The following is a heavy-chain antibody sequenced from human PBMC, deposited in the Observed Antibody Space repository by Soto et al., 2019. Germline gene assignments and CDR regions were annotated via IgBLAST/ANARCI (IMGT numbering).Heavy chain of an antibody. V-gene: IGHV1-69*13. Sequence: SVNVSCKASGGTFSSYAISWVRQAPGQGLEWMGGIIPIFGTANYAQKFQGRVTITADESTSTAYMELSSLRSEDTAVYYCARDSDFGVVTSYYYGMDVWGQGTTVTVSS. CDR2: IIPIFGTA. CDR3: ARDSDFGVVTSYYYGMDV. CDR1: GGTFSSYA. D-gene: IGHD3-3*01. J-gene: IGHJ6*02.